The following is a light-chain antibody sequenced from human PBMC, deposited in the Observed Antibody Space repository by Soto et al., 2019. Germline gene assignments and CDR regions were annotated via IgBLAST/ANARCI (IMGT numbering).Light chain of an antibody. V-gene: IGKV1-33*01. CDR3: LLYNNLPLT. J-gene: IGKJ2*01. CDR2: DAS. Sequence: DIQMTQSPSSLSASVGDRVTVTCQASQDISNYLNWNQQKPGKAPKLLIYDASNLETGVPSRFSGSGSGTDFTFTISSLQPEDIATYYCLLYNNLPLTFGQWAKLEIE. CDR1: QDISNY.